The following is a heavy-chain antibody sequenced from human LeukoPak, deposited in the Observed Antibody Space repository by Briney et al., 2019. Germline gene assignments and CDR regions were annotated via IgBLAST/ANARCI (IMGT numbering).Heavy chain of an antibody. J-gene: IGHJ4*02. CDR2: ISSSGSTT. D-gene: IGHD1-7*01. V-gene: IGHV3-23*01. CDR3: AEKKNFFFDY. CDR1: GFTFSSYA. Sequence: GGSLRLSSAAPGFTFSSYAVSLVRQVPGKGVEWLSPISSSGSTTYYADSVKSRVTLSTDNSKNTQYLQMYSLRAEETPVYYCAEKKNFFFDYWGQGTLVTVSS.